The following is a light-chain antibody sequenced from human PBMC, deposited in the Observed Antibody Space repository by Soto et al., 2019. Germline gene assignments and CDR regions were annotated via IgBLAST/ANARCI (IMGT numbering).Light chain of an antibody. Sequence: QSVLTQPPSASGTPGQRVTISCSGRTSNIGSNTLDWYQQLPGTAPKLLIYSNNQRPSGVPDRFSGSKSGTSAPLAISGLQSEDEADYYCATWDDSLNGWVFGGGTKLTVL. CDR2: SNN. CDR3: ATWDDSLNGWV. CDR1: TSNIGSNT. J-gene: IGLJ3*02. V-gene: IGLV1-44*01.